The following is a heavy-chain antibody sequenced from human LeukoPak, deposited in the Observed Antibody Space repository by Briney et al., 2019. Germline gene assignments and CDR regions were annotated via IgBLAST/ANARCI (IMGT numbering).Heavy chain of an antibody. CDR3: ARGEGSGWPYYYYYYMDV. CDR1: GFTFSSYS. V-gene: IGHV3-21*01. CDR2: ISSSSSYI. D-gene: IGHD6-19*01. J-gene: IGHJ6*03. Sequence: GGSLRLSCAASGFTFSSYSMNWVRQAPGKGLEWVSSISSSSSYIYYADSVKGRFTISRDNAKNSLYLQMNSLRAEDTAVYYCARGEGSGWPYYYYYYMDVWGKGTTVTVPS.